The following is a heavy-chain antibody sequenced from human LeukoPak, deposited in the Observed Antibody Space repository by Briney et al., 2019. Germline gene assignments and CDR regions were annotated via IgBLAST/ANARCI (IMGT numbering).Heavy chain of an antibody. V-gene: IGHV1-69*06. D-gene: IGHD5-18*01. Sequence: SVKVSCKASGGTFSSYAISWVRQAPGQGLEWMGGIIPIFGTANYAQKFQGRVTITADKSTSTAYMELSGLRSEDTAVYYCARDYGNGVIYSYGYSYFDYWGQGTLVTVSS. CDR2: IIPIFGTA. CDR1: GGTFSSYA. CDR3: ARDYGNGVIYSYGYSYFDY. J-gene: IGHJ4*02.